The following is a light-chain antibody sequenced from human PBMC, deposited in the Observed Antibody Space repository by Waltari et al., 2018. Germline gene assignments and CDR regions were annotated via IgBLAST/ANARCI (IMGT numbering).Light chain of an antibody. CDR1: QGISSY. J-gene: IGKJ3*01. CDR2: YAN. V-gene: IGKV1-13*02. Sequence: IQMSQSPSSLSASVGDRVTITCRASQGISSYLNWYQQKPGKAPKLLIYYANSLASGVPSRFSGSVSGTEFTLTISSLQPEDFSTYYCQQGNSYPFTFGPWTKLDIK. CDR3: QQGNSYPFT.